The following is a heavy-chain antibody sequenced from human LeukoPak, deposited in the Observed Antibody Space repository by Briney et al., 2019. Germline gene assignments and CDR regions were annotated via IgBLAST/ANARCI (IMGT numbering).Heavy chain of an antibody. CDR2: INPSGGST. Sequence: ASVTVSFTASGYTFTSYYMHWVRQAPGQGLEWMGIINPSGGSTSYAQKFQGRVTMTRDTSTSTVYMELSSLRSEDTAVYYCARDRRIAAAVRVRLSYWGQGTLVTVSS. V-gene: IGHV1-46*01. D-gene: IGHD6-13*01. CDR3: ARDRRIAAAVRVRLSY. CDR1: GYTFTSYY. J-gene: IGHJ4*02.